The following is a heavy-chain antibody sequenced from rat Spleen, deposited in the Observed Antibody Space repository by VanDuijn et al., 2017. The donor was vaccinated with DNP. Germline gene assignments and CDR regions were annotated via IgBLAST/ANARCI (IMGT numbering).Heavy chain of an antibody. Sequence: EVQLVESGGGLVQPGRSLKLSCAASGFTLSHSGMHWIRQAPTKGLEWVAYISTGGGNTYYRDSMRGRFTISRDNGKSTLDLQMDSLRAEDTATYYCATGVYGGYEDWFAYWGQGVMVTVSS. V-gene: IGHV5-19*01. CDR3: ATGVYGGYEDWFAY. J-gene: IGHJ2*01. CDR1: GFTLSHSG. D-gene: IGHD1-11*01. CDR2: ISTGGGNT.